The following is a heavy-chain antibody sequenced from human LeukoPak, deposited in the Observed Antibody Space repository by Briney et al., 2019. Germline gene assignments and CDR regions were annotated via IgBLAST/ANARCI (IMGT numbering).Heavy chain of an antibody. CDR3: ARSRAMVRGVTRYYYYMDV. J-gene: IGHJ6*03. V-gene: IGHV1-8*01. CDR2: MNPNSGNT. Sequence: ASVKVSCKASGYTFTNYDINWVRQATGQGLEWMGWMNPNSGNTGYAQKFQGRVTMTRNTSISTAYMELSSLRSEDTAVYYCARSRAMVRGVTRYYYYMDVWGKGTTVTISS. CDR1: GYTFTNYD. D-gene: IGHD3-10*01.